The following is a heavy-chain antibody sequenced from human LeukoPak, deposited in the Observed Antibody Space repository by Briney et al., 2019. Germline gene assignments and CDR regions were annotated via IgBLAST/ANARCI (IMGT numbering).Heavy chain of an antibody. Sequence: GGSLRLSCAASGFTFSSYAMSWVRQAPGKGLEWVSAISGSGGSTYYADSVKGRFTISRDNSKNTLYLQMNSLRAEDTAVYYCAKSYCSSTSCYYYFDYWGQGTLVTVSS. J-gene: IGHJ4*02. D-gene: IGHD2-2*01. CDR3: AKSYCSSTSCYYYFDY. CDR2: ISGSGGST. V-gene: IGHV3-23*01. CDR1: GFTFSSYA.